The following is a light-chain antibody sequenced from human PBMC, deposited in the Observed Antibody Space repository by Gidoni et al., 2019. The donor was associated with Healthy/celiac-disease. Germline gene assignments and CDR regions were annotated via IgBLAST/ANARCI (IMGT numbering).Light chain of an antibody. CDR3: QSADSSGTYVV. V-gene: IGLV3-25*03. CDR2: QDS. J-gene: IGLJ2*01. CDR1: ALPKQY. Sequence: SYELTQPPSVSVSPGQTASITCSGDALPKQYAYWYQQKPGQAPVLVIYQDSERPSGIPERLSGSSSGTTVTLTTSGVQAEDEADYYCQSADSSGTYVVFGGGTKLTVL.